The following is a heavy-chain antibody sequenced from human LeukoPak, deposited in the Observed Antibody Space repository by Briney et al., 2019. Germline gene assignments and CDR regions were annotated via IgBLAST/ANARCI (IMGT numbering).Heavy chain of an antibody. J-gene: IGHJ4*02. Sequence: KAGGSLRLSCAASGFTFSNAWMSWVRQAPGKGREWVGRIKSNTDGGTTDYAAPVKGRFTISRDDSKNTLYLQMNSLKTEDTAMYYCTAYYYGSGTYYNAHYWGQGSLVTVSS. CDR3: TAYYYGSGTYYNAHY. CDR2: IKSNTDGGTT. CDR1: GFTFSNAW. V-gene: IGHV3-15*01. D-gene: IGHD3-10*01.